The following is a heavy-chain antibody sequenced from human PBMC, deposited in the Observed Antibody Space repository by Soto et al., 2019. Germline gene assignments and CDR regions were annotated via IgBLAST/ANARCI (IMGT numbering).Heavy chain of an antibody. V-gene: IGHV3-23*01. CDR3: ARGAVRHDS. CDR2: ISASGGST. D-gene: IGHD3-10*01. Sequence: EVQLLESGGGLEQPGGSLRLSCAASGFTFDSFAMTWVRQAPGKGLEWVSAISASGGSTFYADSVKGRFTISRDSSKNTLYLQMNSLRAEDTPVYYCARGAVRHDSWGQGTLVTVSS. CDR1: GFTFDSFA. J-gene: IGHJ4*02.